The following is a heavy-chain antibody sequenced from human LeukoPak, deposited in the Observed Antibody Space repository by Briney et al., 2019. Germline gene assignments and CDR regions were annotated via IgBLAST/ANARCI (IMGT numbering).Heavy chain of an antibody. CDR3: LRYQLIGPSGRNNWFDP. D-gene: IGHD2-2*01. V-gene: IGHV1-2*02. CDR1: GYTFTGYY. CDR2: INPNSGGT. J-gene: IGHJ5*02. Sequence: ASVKVSCKASGYTFTGYYMHWVRQAPGQGLEWMGWINPNSGGTNYAQKFQGRVTMTRDTSISTAYMELSRLRSDDTAVCYCLRYQLIGPSGRNNWFDPWGQGALVTVSS.